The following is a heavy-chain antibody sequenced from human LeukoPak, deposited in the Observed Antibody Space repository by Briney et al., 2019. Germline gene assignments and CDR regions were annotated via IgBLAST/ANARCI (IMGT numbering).Heavy chain of an antibody. CDR2: ISDSGGRT. CDR1: GITLSNYG. D-gene: IGHD3-22*01. Sequence: GGSLRLSCAVSGITLSNYGMSWVRQTPGKGLEWVAGISDSGGRTNYADSVKGRFTISRDNPKNTLYLQMDSLRAEDTAVYFCAKRGVVIRVILVGFHKEAQYFDSWGQGALVTVSS. CDR3: AKRGVVIRVILVGFHKEAQYFDS. J-gene: IGHJ4*02. V-gene: IGHV3-23*01.